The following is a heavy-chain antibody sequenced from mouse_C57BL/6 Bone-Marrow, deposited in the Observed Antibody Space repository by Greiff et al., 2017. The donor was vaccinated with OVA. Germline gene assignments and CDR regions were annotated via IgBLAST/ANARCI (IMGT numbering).Heavy chain of an antibody. Sequence: QVQLQQSGAELVRPGTSVKVSCKASGYAFTNYLIEWVKQRPGQGLEWIGVINPGSGGTNYNEKFKGKATLTADKSSSTAYMQLSSLTSEDSAVYFCAGGGYYLAWFAYWGQGTLVTVSA. J-gene: IGHJ3*01. CDR3: AGGGYYLAWFAY. V-gene: IGHV1-54*01. CDR1: GYAFTNYL. CDR2: INPGSGGT. D-gene: IGHD2-3*01.